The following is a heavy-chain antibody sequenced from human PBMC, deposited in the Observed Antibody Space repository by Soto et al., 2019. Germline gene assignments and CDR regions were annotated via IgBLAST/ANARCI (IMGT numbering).Heavy chain of an antibody. Sequence: GGSLRLSCSASGFTFSTYAMHCVRQSPWKGLEDIAGITSNGRTTSYKDSVKGRFIISRDNSERTLYLKMSSLRFDDRAVYFCVNDHIATAGIGLYNWLDSWGQGTRVTVSS. V-gene: IGHV3-64D*06. D-gene: IGHD6-13*01. CDR2: ITSNGRTT. CDR3: VNDHIATAGIGLYNWLDS. J-gene: IGHJ5*01. CDR1: GFTFSTYA.